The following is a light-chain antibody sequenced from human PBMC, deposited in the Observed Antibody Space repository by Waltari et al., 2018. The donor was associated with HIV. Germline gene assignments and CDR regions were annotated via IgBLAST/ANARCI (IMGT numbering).Light chain of an antibody. V-gene: IGKV3-11*01. CDR1: QSVSSY. CDR3: QQRSNWPPYT. Sequence: EIVLTQSPATLSLSPWDRANPPCRASQSVSSYLAWYQQKPGQAPRRLIYYASNRATGIPARFSGSGSGTDFTLTITSLEPEDFAVYYCQQRSNWPPYTFGQGTKLEIK. J-gene: IGKJ2*01. CDR2: YAS.